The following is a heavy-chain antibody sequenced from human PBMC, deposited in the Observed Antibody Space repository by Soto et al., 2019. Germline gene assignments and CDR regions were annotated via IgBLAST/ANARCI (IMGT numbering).Heavy chain of an antibody. CDR1: GGSISSGDYY. CDR2: IYYSGSP. V-gene: IGHV4-30-4*01. D-gene: IGHD3-10*01. CDR3: ARVGGFGATTIDY. Sequence: QVQLQESGPGLVKPSQTLSLTCTVSGGSISSGDYYWSWIRQPPGKGLEWIGYIYYSGSPYYNPSLKSRFTITVDTSKNQFSLKLSSVTAADTAVYYCARVGGFGATTIDYWGQGTLVTVSS. J-gene: IGHJ4*02.